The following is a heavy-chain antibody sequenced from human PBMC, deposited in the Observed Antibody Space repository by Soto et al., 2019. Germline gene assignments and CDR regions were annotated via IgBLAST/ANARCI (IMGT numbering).Heavy chain of an antibody. CDR1: GGSFSGYY. CDR2: INHSGST. J-gene: IGHJ4*02. CDR3: VRGWGGYHPG. D-gene: IGHD3-3*01. V-gene: IGHV4-34*01. Sequence: QVQLQQWGAGLLKPSETLSLTCAVYGGSFSGYYWSWIRQPPGKGLEWIGEINHSGSTNYNPSLKNRVTISVDTSKNHFSLKLSSVTAADTAVYYCVRGWGGYHPGWGQGTLVTVSS.